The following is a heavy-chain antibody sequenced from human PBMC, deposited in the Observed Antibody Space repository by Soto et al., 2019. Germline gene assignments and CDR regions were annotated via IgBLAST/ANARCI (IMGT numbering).Heavy chain of an antibody. V-gene: IGHV4-30-4*01. CDR2: IYYTGGT. Sequence: QVQLQESGPGLVKPSQTLSLTCSVSGGAISSGDDYWSWIRQSPGKGLEWVGYIYYTGGTYYNPSLKSRVTMSLDTAKNQFSLNLSSVTAADTAVYCCARGCGSGDCYFDYWGQGTLVTVSS. D-gene: IGHD2-21*02. J-gene: IGHJ4*02. CDR1: GGAISSGDDY. CDR3: ARGCGSGDCYFDY.